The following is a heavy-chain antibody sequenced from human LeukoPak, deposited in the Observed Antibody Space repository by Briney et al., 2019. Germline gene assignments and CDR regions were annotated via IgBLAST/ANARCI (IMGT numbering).Heavy chain of an antibody. D-gene: IGHD1-1*01. J-gene: IGHJ4*02. CDR1: GGTFSSYA. Sequence: GASVKVSCKASGGTFSSYAISWVRQAPGQGLEWMGRIIPILGIANYAQKFQGRVTITADKSTSTAYMELSSLRSEDTAVYYCARLRQLERRWRRPSDYWGQGTLVTVSS. CDR2: IIPILGIA. V-gene: IGHV1-69*04. CDR3: ARLRQLERRWRRPSDY.